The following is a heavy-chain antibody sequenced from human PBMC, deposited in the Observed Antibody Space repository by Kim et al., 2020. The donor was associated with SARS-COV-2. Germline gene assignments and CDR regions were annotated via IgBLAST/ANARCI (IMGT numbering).Heavy chain of an antibody. D-gene: IGHD3-9*01. V-gene: IGHV3-23*01. CDR3: AKDNPSLGVLRYFDWDPAPGYGMDV. J-gene: IGHJ6*02. CDR2: ISGSGGST. CDR1: GFTFSSYA. Sequence: GGSLRLSCAASGFTFSSYAMSWVRQAPGKGLECVSAISGSGGSTYYADSVKGRFTISRDNSKNTLYLQMNSLRAEDTAVYYCAKDNPSLGVLRYFDWDPAPGYGMDVWGQGTTVTVSS.